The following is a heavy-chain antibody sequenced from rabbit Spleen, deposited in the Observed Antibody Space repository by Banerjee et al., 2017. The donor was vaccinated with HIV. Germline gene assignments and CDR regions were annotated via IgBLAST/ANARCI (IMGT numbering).Heavy chain of an antibody. V-gene: IGHV1S40*01. CDR3: ARDLTDVIGWNFGW. Sequence: QSLEESGGGLVKPEGSLTLTCIASGVSFSGNSYMCWVRQAPGKGLEWIACIDAGSSGFTYFATWAKGRFTISKTSSTTVTLQMTRLTAADTATYFCARDLTDVIGWNFGWWGPGTLVTVS. CDR1: GVSFSGNSY. CDR2: IDAGSSGFT. J-gene: IGHJ6*01. D-gene: IGHD4-1*01.